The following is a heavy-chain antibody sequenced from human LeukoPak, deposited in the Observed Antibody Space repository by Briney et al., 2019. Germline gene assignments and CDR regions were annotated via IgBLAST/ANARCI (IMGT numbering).Heavy chain of an antibody. D-gene: IGHD2/OR15-2a*01. J-gene: IGHJ6*03. CDR3: ARDNKTSYSYFMDV. CDR1: GGTFSSYA. V-gene: IGHV1-69*13. Sequence: SVKVSCKASGGTFSSYAINWVRQAPGQGLEWMGGIIPIFGTANYAQKFQGRVTISADESTSTAYMELSSLRSDDTAVYYCARDNKTSYSYFMDVWGKGTTVTVS. CDR2: IIPIFGTA.